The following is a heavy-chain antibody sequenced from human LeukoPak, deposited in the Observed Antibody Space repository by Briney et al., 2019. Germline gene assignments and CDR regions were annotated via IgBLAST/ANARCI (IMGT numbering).Heavy chain of an antibody. D-gene: IGHD1-26*01. CDR2: IRNKANSYTT. CDR3: TDVGSTI. CDR1: GFTFSDHY. Sequence: GGSLRLSCAASGFTFSDHYMDWVRQAPGKGLEWLSQIRNKANSYTTFYAASVKGRFTISRDDSKSSLYLQMNSLKTEDTAVYYCTDVGSTIWGQGTLDTVSS. J-gene: IGHJ4*02. V-gene: IGHV3-72*01.